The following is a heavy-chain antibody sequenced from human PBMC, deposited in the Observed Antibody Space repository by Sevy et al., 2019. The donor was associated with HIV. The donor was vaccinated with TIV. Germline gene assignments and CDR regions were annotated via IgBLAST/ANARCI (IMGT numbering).Heavy chain of an antibody. V-gene: IGHV4-4*02. CDR3: AREEYFYGSGTYGYGMDV. D-gene: IGHD3-10*01. CDR2: IYYSGSR. Sequence: SETLSLTCAVSGGSIRSSHWWSWVRQSPGKGLEWIGEIYYSGSRNYNPSLKSRLTISVDTSNNLFSLRLGSVTAADTVVYYCAREEYFYGSGTYGYGMDVWGQGTTVTVSS. J-gene: IGHJ6*02. CDR1: GGSIRSSHW.